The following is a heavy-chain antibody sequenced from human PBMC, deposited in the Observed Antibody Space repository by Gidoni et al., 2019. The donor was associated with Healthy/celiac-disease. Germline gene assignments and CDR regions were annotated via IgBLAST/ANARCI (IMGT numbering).Heavy chain of an antibody. V-gene: IGHV1-8*01. CDR2: MNPNSGNT. J-gene: IGHJ6*02. CDR1: GYTFTSYD. CDR3: ARYLNWNDPGDV. Sequence: QVQLVQSGAEVKQPGASVKVSCKASGYTFTSYDINWVRQATGQGLEWMGWMNPNSGNTGYAQKFQGRVTMTRNTSISTAYMERSSLRSEDTAVYYCARYLNWNDPGDVWGQGTTVTVSS. D-gene: IGHD1-20*01.